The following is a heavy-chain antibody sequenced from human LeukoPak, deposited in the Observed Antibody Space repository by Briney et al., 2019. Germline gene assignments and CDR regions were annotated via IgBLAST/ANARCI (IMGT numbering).Heavy chain of an antibody. CDR1: GYTFTGYY. CDR2: INPNSGGT. CDR3: ARGRHIVVVVAATPFRGAFDI. J-gene: IGHJ3*02. V-gene: IGHV1-2*02. D-gene: IGHD2-15*01. Sequence: ASVKVSCKASGYTFTGYYTHWVRQAPGQGLEWMEWINPNSGGTNYAQKFQGRVTMTRDTSISTAYMELSRLRSDDTAVYYCARGRHIVVVVAATPFRGAFDIWGQGTMVTVSS.